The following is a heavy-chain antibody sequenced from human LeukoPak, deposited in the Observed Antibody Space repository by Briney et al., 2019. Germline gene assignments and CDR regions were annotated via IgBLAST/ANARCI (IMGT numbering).Heavy chain of an antibody. CDR3: ARLGYSYGSDGYFDF. J-gene: IGHJ2*01. Sequence: SETLSLTCAVSGYSISSGYYWGWIRQPPGKGLEWFGSIYHSGSTYYNPSLKSRVTISVDTSKNQFSLKLSSVTAADTAVYYCARLGYSYGSDGYFDFWGRGTLVTVSS. D-gene: IGHD5-18*01. V-gene: IGHV4-38-2*01. CDR2: IYHSGST. CDR1: GYSISSGYY.